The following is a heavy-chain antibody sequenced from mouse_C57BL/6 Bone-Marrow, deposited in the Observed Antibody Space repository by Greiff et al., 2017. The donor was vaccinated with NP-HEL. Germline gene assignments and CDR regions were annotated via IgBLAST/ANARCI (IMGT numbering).Heavy chain of an antibody. Sequence: QVQLKQPGAELVKPGASVKLSCKASGYTFTSYWMHWVKQRPGQGLEWIGMIHPNSGGTNYNEKFKSKATLTVDKSSSTAYMQLSSLTSEDSAVYYCARGLLWLRRRDYYAMDYWGQGTSVTVSS. V-gene: IGHV1-64*01. CDR1: GYTFTSYW. J-gene: IGHJ4*01. CDR2: IHPNSGGT. D-gene: IGHD2-2*01. CDR3: ARGLLWLRRRDYYAMDY.